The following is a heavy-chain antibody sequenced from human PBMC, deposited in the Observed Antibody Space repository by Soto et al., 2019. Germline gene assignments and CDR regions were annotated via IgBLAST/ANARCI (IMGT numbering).Heavy chain of an antibody. V-gene: IGHV3-30*18. D-gene: IGHD6-19*01. Sequence: QVQLVESGGGVVQPGKSLRLACTATGFIFRSYGVHWVRQAPGKGLEWVAVISHDGSKAHYADDVNGRFTISRDNAKNTVHRQMNSLRAEDTAVYYCAKQGIEVAGTDYFDYWGQGALVTVAS. CDR2: ISHDGSKA. CDR3: AKQGIEVAGTDYFDY. CDR1: GFIFRSYG. J-gene: IGHJ4*02.